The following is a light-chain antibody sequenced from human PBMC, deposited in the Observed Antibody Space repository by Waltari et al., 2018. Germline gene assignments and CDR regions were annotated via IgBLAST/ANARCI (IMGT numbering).Light chain of an antibody. CDR3: QHYLRLPVT. CDR1: QSVSRA. J-gene: IGKJ1*01. V-gene: IGKV3-20*01. CDR2: GAP. Sequence: IVLTQSPGTLPLSPGERATVACRASQSVSRALAWYQQKPGQAPRLLIYGAPTRATGIPDRFSGSCSGTDFSLTISRLEPHDFAVYFCQHYLRLPVTFGQGTTLEI.